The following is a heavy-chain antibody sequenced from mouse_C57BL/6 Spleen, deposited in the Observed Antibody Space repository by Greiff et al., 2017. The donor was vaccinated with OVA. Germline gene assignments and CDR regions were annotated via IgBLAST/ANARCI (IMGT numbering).Heavy chain of an antibody. CDR3: ARGGYDYDREFAY. CDR1: GYSITSGYD. Sequence: ESGPGMVKPSQSLSLTCTVTGYSITSGYDWHWIRHFPGNKLEWMGYISYSGSTNYNPSLKSRISITHDTSKNHFFLKLNSVTTEDTATYYCARGGYDYDREFAYWGQGTLVTVSA. J-gene: IGHJ3*01. CDR2: ISYSGST. V-gene: IGHV3-1*01. D-gene: IGHD2-4*01.